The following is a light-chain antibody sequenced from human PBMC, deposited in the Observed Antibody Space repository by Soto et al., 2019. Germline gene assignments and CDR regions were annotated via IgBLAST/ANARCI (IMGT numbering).Light chain of an antibody. CDR1: QSVSSN. V-gene: IGKV3-15*01. CDR3: QQYSNWPPIT. Sequence: EIVMTQSPATLSVSPGERATLSCRASQSVSSNLPWYQQKPGQASWLLIYDTSTRATASPARFSGSEPGTEFTLTISSLQSEDFAVYYCQQYSNWPPITFGQGTRLEIK. J-gene: IGKJ5*01. CDR2: DTS.